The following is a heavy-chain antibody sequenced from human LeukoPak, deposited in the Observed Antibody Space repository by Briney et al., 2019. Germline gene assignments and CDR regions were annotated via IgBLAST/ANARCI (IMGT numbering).Heavy chain of an antibody. CDR2: INPNYAGT. D-gene: IGHD2-2*02. V-gene: IGHV1-2*02. J-gene: IGHJ5*02. CDR3: AGSFETVVVPVALLPPGRA. CDR1: GYTFTDYY. Sequence: GASVKVSCTASGYTFTDYYMHWVRQAPGQGLEWMGWINPNYAGTNYAQKFQGRVTMSRDTSISTAYMELSRLISDDTAVYYCAGSFETVVVPVALLPPGRAWGQGTLVTVSS.